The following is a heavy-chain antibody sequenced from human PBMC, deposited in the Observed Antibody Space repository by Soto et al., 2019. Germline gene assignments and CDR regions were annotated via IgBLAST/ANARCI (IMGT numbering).Heavy chain of an antibody. Sequence: PSETLSLTCTVSGGSISSYYWSWIRQPPGKGLEWIGYIYYSGSTNYNPSLKSRVTISVDTSKNQFSLKLSSVTAADTAVYYCAREIPTYYAHGMDVWGQGTTVTVS. V-gene: IGHV4-59*01. CDR1: GGSISSYY. CDR3: AREIPTYYAHGMDV. J-gene: IGHJ6*02. D-gene: IGHD3-22*01. CDR2: IYYSGST.